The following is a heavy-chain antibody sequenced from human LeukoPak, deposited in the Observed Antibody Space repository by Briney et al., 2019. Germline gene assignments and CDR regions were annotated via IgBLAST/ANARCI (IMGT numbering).Heavy chain of an antibody. CDR1: GGSISSSSYY. CDR3: AREPPDYYDSSGYPDY. V-gene: IGHV4-39*07. J-gene: IGHJ4*02. CDR2: IYYSGST. Sequence: MSSETLSLTCTVSGGSISSSSYYWGWIRQPPGKGLEWIGSIYYSGSTYYNPSLKSRVTISVDTSKNQFSLKLSSVTAADTAVYYCAREPPDYYDSSGYPDYWGQGTLVTVSS. D-gene: IGHD3-22*01.